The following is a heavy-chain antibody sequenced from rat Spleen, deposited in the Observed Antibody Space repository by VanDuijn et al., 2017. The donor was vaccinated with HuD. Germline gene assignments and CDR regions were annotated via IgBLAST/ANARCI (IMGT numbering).Heavy chain of an antibody. D-gene: IGHD4-3*01. J-gene: IGHJ4*01. Sequence: EVQLVESGGGLVQPGRSLKLSCAVSGFTFKNYVMAWVRQAPTKGLEWVAAFSYDGFTTYYRDSVRGRFTISSDNTKTTLYLQMDSLRSEDTATYYCARHNSGYVMDAWGQGASVTVSS. CDR1: GFTFKNYV. CDR2: FSYDGFTT. V-gene: IGHV5-29*01. CDR3: ARHNSGYVMDA.